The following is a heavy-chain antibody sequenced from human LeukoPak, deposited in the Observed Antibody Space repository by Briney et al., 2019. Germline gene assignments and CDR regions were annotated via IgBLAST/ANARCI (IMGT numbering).Heavy chain of an antibody. CDR3: ARGPLGYCSGGSCYSSDY. CDR1: GYTFTGYY. CDR2: INPNSGGT. D-gene: IGHD2-15*01. J-gene: IGHJ4*02. Sequence: ASVKVSCKASGYTFTGYYMHWVRQAPGQGLEWMRWINPNSGGTNYAQKFQGRVTMTRDTSISTAYMELSRLRSDDTAVYYCARGPLGYCSGGSCYSSDYWGQGTLVTVSS. V-gene: IGHV1-2*02.